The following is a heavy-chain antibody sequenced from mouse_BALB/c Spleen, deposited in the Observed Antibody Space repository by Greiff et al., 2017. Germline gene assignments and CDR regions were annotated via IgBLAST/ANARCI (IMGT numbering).Heavy chain of an antibody. J-gene: IGHJ3*01. Sequence: EVQGVESGGGLVKPGGSLKLSCAASGFTFSSYTMSWVRQTPEKRLEWVATISSGGSYTYYPDSVKGRFTISRDNAKNTLYLQMSSLKSEDTAMYYCTRDPYWGQGTLVTVSA. CDR1: GFTFSSYT. CDR2: ISSGGSYT. CDR3: TRDPY. V-gene: IGHV5-6-4*01.